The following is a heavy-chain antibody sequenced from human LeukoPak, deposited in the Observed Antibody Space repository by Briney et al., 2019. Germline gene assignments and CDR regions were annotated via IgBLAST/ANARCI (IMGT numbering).Heavy chain of an antibody. D-gene: IGHD3-9*01. J-gene: IGHJ6*03. Sequence: PGGSLRLSCTASGFTFDDYGMNWVRQAPGKGLEWISGIHWNGDTTNYAASVEGRFTISRDNAKNSLYLQMNSLRAEDTALFYCARGLRYYYYYYMDVWGKGTTVTVSS. CDR1: GFTFDDYG. V-gene: IGHV3-20*04. CDR3: ARGLRYYYYYYMDV. CDR2: IHWNGDTT.